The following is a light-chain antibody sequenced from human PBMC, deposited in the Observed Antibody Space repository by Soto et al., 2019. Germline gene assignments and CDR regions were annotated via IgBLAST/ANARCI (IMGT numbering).Light chain of an antibody. J-gene: IGKJ4*01. Sequence: EIVLTQSPGTLSLSPGARATLSCRASQSVSSNYLAWYQQKPGQAPRLLIYGASSRASGIPDRYSGSGCGTDFTITISRLEPEDLAVYYCQQYDTSPPLTFGGGTKVEVK. CDR3: QQYDTSPPLT. V-gene: IGKV3-20*01. CDR2: GAS. CDR1: QSVSSNY.